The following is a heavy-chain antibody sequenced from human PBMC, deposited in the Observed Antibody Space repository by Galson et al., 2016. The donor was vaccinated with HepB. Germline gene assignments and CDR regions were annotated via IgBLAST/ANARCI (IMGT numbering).Heavy chain of an antibody. CDR1: GYTFTTHD. CDR3: AKDREWLRYTSDGIDV. D-gene: IGHD5-12*01. J-gene: IGHJ3*01. V-gene: IGHV1-8*01. Sequence: SVKVSCKASGYTFTTHDLSWVRQASGQGPEWLGYVNPGTGNSGYAPKFRGRVTMTRNTSIDTAYLELNSLRTEDTALYYCAKDREWLRYTSDGIDVWGQGTTVTVSS. CDR2: VNPGTGNS.